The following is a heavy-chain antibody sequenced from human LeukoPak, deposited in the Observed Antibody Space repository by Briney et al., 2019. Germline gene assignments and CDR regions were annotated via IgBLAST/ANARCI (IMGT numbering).Heavy chain of an antibody. V-gene: IGHV3-23*01. J-gene: IGHJ5*02. CDR3: ARVSMVRGGRFDP. CDR2: ISGSGGST. D-gene: IGHD3-10*01. Sequence: PGGSLRLSCAASGFTFSSYAMSWVRQAPGKGLEWVSAISGSGGSTYYADSVKGRFTISRDNAKNSLYLQINSLRAEDTAVYYCARVSMVRGGRFDPWGQGTLVTVSS. CDR1: GFTFSSYA.